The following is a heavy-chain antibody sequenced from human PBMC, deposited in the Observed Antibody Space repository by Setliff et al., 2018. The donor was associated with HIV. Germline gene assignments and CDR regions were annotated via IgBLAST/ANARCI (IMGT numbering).Heavy chain of an antibody. D-gene: IGHD3-22*01. CDR2: ISYIRYT. J-gene: IGHJ5*02. CDR3: ARELRRFDTSDTAPHNWFDP. V-gene: IGHV4-31*03. Sequence: PSETLSLTCTVSGDSINSGGYHWTWIRQHPGKGLEWIGYISYIRYTHYNPDLKCRLTISRYTTKNQFSLKLGSVTAADPGVYYCARELRRFDTSDTAPHNWFDPWGQGTMVTVSS. CDR1: GDSINSGGYH.